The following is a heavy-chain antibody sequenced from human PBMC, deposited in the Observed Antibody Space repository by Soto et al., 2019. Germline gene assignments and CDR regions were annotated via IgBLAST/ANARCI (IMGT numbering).Heavy chain of an antibody. Sequence: GASVKVSCKASGGTFSSYAINWVRQATGQGLEWMGWMNPNSGNTVYAQKFQGRVTMTRNTSISTAYMELSSLRSEDTAVYYCAREKVVGATGNWGQGTLVTVSS. CDR3: AREKVVGATGN. V-gene: IGHV1-8*02. CDR1: GGTFSSYA. J-gene: IGHJ4*02. CDR2: MNPNSGNT. D-gene: IGHD1-1*01.